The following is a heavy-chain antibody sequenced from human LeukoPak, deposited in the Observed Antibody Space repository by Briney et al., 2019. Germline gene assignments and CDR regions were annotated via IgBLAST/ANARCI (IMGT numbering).Heavy chain of an antibody. Sequence: GGSLRLSCAASGFTVSSNYMSWVRQAPGKGLEWVSVIYRGGCTYYADSVKGRFTISRDNSKNTLYLQMNSLRAEDTAVYYCARDKGAYGSDYGMDVWGQGTTVTVSS. CDR1: GFTVSSNY. CDR2: IYRGGCT. D-gene: IGHD3-10*01. J-gene: IGHJ6*02. CDR3: ARDKGAYGSDYGMDV. V-gene: IGHV3-66*01.